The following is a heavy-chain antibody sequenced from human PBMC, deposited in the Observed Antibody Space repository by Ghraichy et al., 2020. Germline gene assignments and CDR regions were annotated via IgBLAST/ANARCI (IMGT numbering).Heavy chain of an antibody. J-gene: IGHJ4*02. Sequence: GGSLRLSCAASGFTFSNYWMQWVRQAPGKGLVWVSRISGDGSSTSHADSVKGRFTISRANAKNMLYLQMNSLTADDTAVYYCATGGYGATGYSGYWGQGSLVTVSS. CDR2: ISGDGSST. CDR3: ATGGYGATGYSGY. CDR1: GFTFSNYW. D-gene: IGHD4/OR15-4a*01. V-gene: IGHV3-74*01.